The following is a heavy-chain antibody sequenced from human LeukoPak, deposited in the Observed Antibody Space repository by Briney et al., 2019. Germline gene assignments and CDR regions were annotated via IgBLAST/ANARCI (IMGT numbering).Heavy chain of an antibody. J-gene: IGHJ4*02. CDR3: ARVGGNFAFDY. Sequence: GGSLRLSCAASGFTFTDYSMNWVRQAPGRGLEWVSSISSDSRHIFYADSVKGRFTISRDNAKNSLYLQMNSLRAEDTAVYYCARVGGNFAFDYWGQGTLVTVSS. CDR2: ISSDSRHI. CDR1: GFTFTDYS. D-gene: IGHD4-23*01. V-gene: IGHV3-21*01.